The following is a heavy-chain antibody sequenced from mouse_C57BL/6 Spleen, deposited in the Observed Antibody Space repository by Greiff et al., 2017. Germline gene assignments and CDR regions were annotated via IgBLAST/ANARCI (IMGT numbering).Heavy chain of an antibody. CDR1: GYTFTSYW. Sequence: QVQLQQPGAELVKPGASVKMSCKASGYTFTSYWITWVKQRPGPGLEWIGDIYPGSGRTNYNEKFKSKATLTVDTSSSTAYMQLSSLTSEDSAVYYCARLGYYGSSYGYFDVWGTGTTVTVSS. CDR3: ARLGYYGSSYGYFDV. D-gene: IGHD1-1*01. V-gene: IGHV1-55*01. CDR2: IYPGSGRT. J-gene: IGHJ1*03.